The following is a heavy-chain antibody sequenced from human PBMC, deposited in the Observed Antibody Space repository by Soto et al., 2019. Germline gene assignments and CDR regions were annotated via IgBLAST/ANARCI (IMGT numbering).Heavy chain of an antibody. Sequence: GGSLRLSCAASGFTFSGQYMTWIRQAPGKGLEWVSKISGDATITYYADSVKGRFTVSRDNAKKALYLQMNSLRAEDTAVYYCARDHQITMIGPYLFDYWGQGTLVTVSS. J-gene: IGHJ4*02. CDR2: ISGDATIT. CDR1: GFTFSGQY. V-gene: IGHV3-11*01. CDR3: ARDHQITMIGPYLFDY. D-gene: IGHD3-22*01.